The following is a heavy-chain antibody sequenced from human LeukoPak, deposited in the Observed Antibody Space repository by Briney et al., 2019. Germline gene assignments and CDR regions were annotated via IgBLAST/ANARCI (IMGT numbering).Heavy chain of an antibody. CDR3: AKVSRSSGLD. J-gene: IGHJ4*02. D-gene: IGHD6-19*01. CDR2: ISVSGGST. CDR1: GFTLSSYG. Sequence: SGGSLRLSCAASGFTLSSYGMTWVRQAPGEGLEWGSDISVSGGSTYYADSVKGRFTIYRDNSKNTLYLQMNSLRPEDTAVYYCAKVSRSSGLDWGQGTRVTVSS. V-gene: IGHV3-23*01.